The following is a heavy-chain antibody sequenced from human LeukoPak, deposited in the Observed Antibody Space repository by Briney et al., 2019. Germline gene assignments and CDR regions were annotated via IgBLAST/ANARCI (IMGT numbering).Heavy chain of an antibody. V-gene: IGHV3-23*01. Sequence: GGSLRLSCAASGFTFSSYAMSWVRQAPGKGREWVSAISGSGGTTYYADSVKVRSTISRDNSKNTLYLQRISLRAEDTAVYYCATDSPTLLWFAGTDSCGQGTPVTVTS. J-gene: IGHJ5*01. D-gene: IGHD3-10*01. CDR1: GFTFSSYA. CDR2: ISGSGGTT. CDR3: ATDSPTLLWFAGTDS.